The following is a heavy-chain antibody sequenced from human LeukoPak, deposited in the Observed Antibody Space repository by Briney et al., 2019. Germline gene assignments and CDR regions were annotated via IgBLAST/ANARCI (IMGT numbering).Heavy chain of an antibody. J-gene: IGHJ4*02. CDR2: IYYSGST. Sequence: SETLSLTCTVAGGSISSYYWSWIRQPPGKGLEWIGYIYYSGSTNYNPSLKSRVTISVDTSKNQFSLKLSSVTAADTAVYYCARLGDGYNVDYWGQGTLVTVSS. CDR3: ARLGDGYNVDY. CDR1: GGSISSYY. V-gene: IGHV4-59*12. D-gene: IGHD5-24*01.